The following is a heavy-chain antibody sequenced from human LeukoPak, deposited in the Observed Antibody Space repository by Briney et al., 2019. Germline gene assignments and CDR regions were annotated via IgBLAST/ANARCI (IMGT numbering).Heavy chain of an antibody. Sequence: GGSLRLSCAASVFTFSSYAMSWVRQAPGRGLEWVSAISGSGGITYYADSLKGRFTISRDNSKNTLYLQMTSLRAEDTAVYYCAKDQWLLLYAFDIWGQGTMVTVSS. CDR2: ISGSGGIT. CDR3: AKDQWLLLYAFDI. J-gene: IGHJ3*02. D-gene: IGHD6-19*01. CDR1: VFTFSSYA. V-gene: IGHV3-23*01.